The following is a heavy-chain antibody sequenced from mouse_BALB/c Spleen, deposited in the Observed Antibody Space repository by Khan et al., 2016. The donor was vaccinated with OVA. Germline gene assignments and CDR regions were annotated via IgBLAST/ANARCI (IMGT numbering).Heavy chain of an antibody. Sequence: QVQLQQSGAELMKPGASVKISCKATGYTFSSYWLEWVKQRPGHGLEWIGEILPGSGSRNYNEKFTGKATFTADISSKTTYMQLSSLTSEDSAVYYCARVNYGSRDYFDYWGQGTTLTVSS. D-gene: IGHD1-1*01. CDR2: ILPGSGSR. J-gene: IGHJ2*01. CDR1: GYTFSSYW. V-gene: IGHV1-9*01. CDR3: ARVNYGSRDYFDY.